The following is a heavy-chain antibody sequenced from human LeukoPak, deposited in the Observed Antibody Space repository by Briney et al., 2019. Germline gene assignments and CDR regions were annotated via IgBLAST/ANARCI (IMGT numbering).Heavy chain of an antibody. CDR3: ARDTSGYYSFDY. CDR1: GGSISTSSYY. V-gene: IGHV4-39*01. Sequence: SETLSLTCTVSGGSISTSSYYWGWIRQPPGKGLEWLGSIYYGGSTYYNPSLKSRVTISVDTSKNQFSLKLHSMTAADTAIYYCARDTSGYYSFDYWGQGTLLTVSS. CDR2: IYYGGST. D-gene: IGHD3-22*01. J-gene: IGHJ4*02.